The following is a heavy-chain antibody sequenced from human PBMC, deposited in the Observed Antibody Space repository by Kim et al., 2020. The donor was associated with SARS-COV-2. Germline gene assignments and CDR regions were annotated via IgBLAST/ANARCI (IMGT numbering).Heavy chain of an antibody. J-gene: IGHJ3*02. V-gene: IGHV5-51*01. D-gene: IGHD6-19*01. Sequence: FQGQVTISADKSLSTAYLQWSSLKASDTAMYYCARRGIAVAGMADAFDIWGQGTMVTVSS. CDR3: ARRGIAVAGMADAFDI.